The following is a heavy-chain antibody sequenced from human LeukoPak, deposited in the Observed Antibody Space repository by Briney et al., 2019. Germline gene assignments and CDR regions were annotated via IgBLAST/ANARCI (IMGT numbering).Heavy chain of an antibody. D-gene: IGHD6-13*01. CDR3: GRIPAAGSLKGSFDI. Sequence: GESLKISCKGSGYSFTTYWIGWVRQMPGKGLEWMGIIYPGDSDTTYSPSFQGQVTISADKSISTAYLQWSSPKASDSAMYYCGRIPAAGSLKGSFDIWGQGTMVTVSS. V-gene: IGHV5-51*01. CDR2: IYPGDSDT. J-gene: IGHJ3*02. CDR1: GYSFTTYW.